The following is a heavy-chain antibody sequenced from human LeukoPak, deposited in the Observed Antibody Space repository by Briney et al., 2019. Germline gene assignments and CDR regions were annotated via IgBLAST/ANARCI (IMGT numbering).Heavy chain of an antibody. CDR3: ASLVGVTAITNY. CDR1: GGSISSSSYY. CDR2: IYYSGST. Sequence: SETLSLTCTVSGGSISSSSYYWGWIRQPPGKGLEWFGSIYYSGSTYYNPSLKSRVTISVDTSKNQFSLKLTSVTAADTAVYYCASLVGVTAITNYWGQGTLVTVSS. D-gene: IGHD2-21*02. V-gene: IGHV4-39*01. J-gene: IGHJ4*02.